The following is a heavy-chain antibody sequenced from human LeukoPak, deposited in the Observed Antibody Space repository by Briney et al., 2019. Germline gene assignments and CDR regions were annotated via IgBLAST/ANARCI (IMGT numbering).Heavy chain of an antibody. CDR2: IYHSGST. CDR1: GGSISSGGYS. CDR3: ARVNVAAVDY. J-gene: IGHJ4*02. Sequence: PSQTLSLTCAVSGGSISSGGYSWSWIRQPPGKGLEWIGYIYHSGSTYYNPSLKGRVTISVDRSKNQFSLKLSSVTAADTAVYYCARVNVAAVDYWGQGTLVTVSS. D-gene: IGHD6-13*01. V-gene: IGHV4-30-2*01.